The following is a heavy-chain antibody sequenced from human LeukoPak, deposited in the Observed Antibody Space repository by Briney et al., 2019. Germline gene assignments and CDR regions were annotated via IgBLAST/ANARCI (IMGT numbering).Heavy chain of an antibody. Sequence: SETLSLTCTVSGGSISSSSYYWGWIRQPPGNGLEWIGSIYYSGSTYYNPSLKSRVTISVDTSKNQFSLKLSSVTAADTAVYYCARLRYNWNYDYWGQGTLVTVSS. CDR2: IYYSGST. V-gene: IGHV4-39*07. CDR3: ARLRYNWNYDY. D-gene: IGHD1-7*01. J-gene: IGHJ4*02. CDR1: GGSISSSSYY.